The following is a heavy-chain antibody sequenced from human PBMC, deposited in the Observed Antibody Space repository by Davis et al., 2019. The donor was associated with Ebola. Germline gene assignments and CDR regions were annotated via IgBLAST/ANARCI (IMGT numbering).Heavy chain of an antibody. CDR2: FESEDGET. J-gene: IGHJ5*02. Sequence: ASVKVSCKVSGYTLSELSIHWVRQAPGKGLEWMGGFESEDGETTYAQEFQGRVTLTEDTSTDTAYMELSSLSSEDTAVYYCTSLQEGYRSGGSHYRGRWFDPWGQGTLVTVSS. CDR3: TSLQEGYRSGGSHYRGRWFDP. CDR1: GYTLSELS. V-gene: IGHV1-24*01. D-gene: IGHD2-15*01.